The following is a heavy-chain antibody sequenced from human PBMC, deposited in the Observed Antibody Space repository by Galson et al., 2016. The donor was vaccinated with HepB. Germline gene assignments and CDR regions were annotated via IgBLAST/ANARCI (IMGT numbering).Heavy chain of an antibody. Sequence: QSGAEVKKPGESLKISCKGSGYSFTNYWIGWVRQMPGKGLEWMGIIYPGDSDTRYSPSFQGQVTISADKSLSTAFLQWSSLKASDSAIYYCVGRRYNGGWNKFFFGLDVWGQGTTVTVSS. CDR2: IYPGDSDT. D-gene: IGHD1/OR15-1a*01. V-gene: IGHV5-51*01. CDR1: GYSFTNYW. CDR3: VGRRYNGGWNKFFFGLDV. J-gene: IGHJ6*02.